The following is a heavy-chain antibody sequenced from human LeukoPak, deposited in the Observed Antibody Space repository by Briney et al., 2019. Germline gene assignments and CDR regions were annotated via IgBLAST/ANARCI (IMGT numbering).Heavy chain of an antibody. CDR2: IYPADSDT. Sequence: GESLKISCKASGYTFKVYWIAWVRQMPGNGLEWMGSIYPADSDTRYSPSFQGQVTISADKSISTAYLQWNTLKASDTAMYYCARLGTVARGIDYWGQGTLVTVSS. J-gene: IGHJ4*02. V-gene: IGHV5-51*01. CDR1: GYTFKVYW. D-gene: IGHD6-19*01. CDR3: ARLGTVARGIDY.